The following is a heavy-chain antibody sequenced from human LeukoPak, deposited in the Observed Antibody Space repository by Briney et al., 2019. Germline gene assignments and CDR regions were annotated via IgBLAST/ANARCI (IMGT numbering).Heavy chain of an antibody. CDR2: ISGSGVST. Sequence: GGSLRLSCAASGFTFSSNAMSWVRQAQGRGLGWASAISGSGVSTYYADSVKGRFTISRDNSKNTLYLQMNSLRAEDTAVYYCAKGVNYYGSGTVTNDYWGQGTLVTVSS. J-gene: IGHJ4*02. CDR1: GFTFSSNA. V-gene: IGHV3-23*01. CDR3: AKGVNYYGSGTVTNDY. D-gene: IGHD3-10*01.